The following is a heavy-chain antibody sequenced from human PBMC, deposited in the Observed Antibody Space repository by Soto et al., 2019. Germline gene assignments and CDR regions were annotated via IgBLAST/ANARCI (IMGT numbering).Heavy chain of an antibody. V-gene: IGHV4-31*03. Sequence: SETLSLTCTVSGGSISSGGYYWSWIRQHPGKGLEWIGYIYYRGSTYYNPSLKSRVTISVDTSKNQYSLKLRSVTAADTAVYYCARGIAAADNWFDPWGQGTLVTVSS. D-gene: IGHD6-13*01. CDR3: ARGIAAADNWFDP. J-gene: IGHJ5*02. CDR2: IYYRGST. CDR1: GGSISSGGYY.